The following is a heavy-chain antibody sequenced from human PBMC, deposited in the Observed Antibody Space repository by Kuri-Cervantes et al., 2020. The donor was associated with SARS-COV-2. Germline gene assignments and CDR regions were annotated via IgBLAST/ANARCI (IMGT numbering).Heavy chain of an antibody. CDR2: INHSGST. Sequence: GSLRLSCAVYGGSFSGYYWSWIRQPPGKGLEWIGEINHSGSTNYNPSLKSRVTISVDTSKNQFSLKLSSVTAADTAVYYCARGGGDYGSGKGKKTPPRGHYYYGMDVWSQGTTVTVSS. V-gene: IGHV4-34*01. CDR3: ARGGGDYGSGKGKKTPPRGHYYYGMDV. D-gene: IGHD3-10*01. CDR1: GGSFSGYY. J-gene: IGHJ6*02.